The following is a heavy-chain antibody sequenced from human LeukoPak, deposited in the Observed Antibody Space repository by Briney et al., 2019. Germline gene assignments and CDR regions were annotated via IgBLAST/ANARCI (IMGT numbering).Heavy chain of an antibody. V-gene: IGHV3-30*02. CDR3: AKDSLSPVVPAAIYYYYMDV. J-gene: IGHJ6*03. CDR2: IRYDGSNK. CDR1: GFTFSSYG. Sequence: GGSRLLSGAASGFTFSSYGMHWVGQAPGKGLEWVAFIRYDGSNKYYAASVKGRFTISRDNSKNTLYLQMNSLRAEDTAVYYCAKDSLSPVVPAAIYYYYMDVWGKGTTVTVSS. D-gene: IGHD2-2*01.